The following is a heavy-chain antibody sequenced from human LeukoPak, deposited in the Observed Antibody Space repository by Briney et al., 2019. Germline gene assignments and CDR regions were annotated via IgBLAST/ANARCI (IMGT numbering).Heavy chain of an antibody. CDR1: GFTFSSYA. CDR3: AKGQAAMSGYFDY. D-gene: IGHD6-25*01. Sequence: GGSLRLSCAASGFTFSSYAMHWVRQAPGKGLEWVSGISWNSGSIGYADSVKGRFTISRDNAKNSLYLQMNSLRAEDTALYYCAKGQAAMSGYFDYWGQGTLVTVSS. J-gene: IGHJ4*02. V-gene: IGHV3-9*01. CDR2: ISWNSGSI.